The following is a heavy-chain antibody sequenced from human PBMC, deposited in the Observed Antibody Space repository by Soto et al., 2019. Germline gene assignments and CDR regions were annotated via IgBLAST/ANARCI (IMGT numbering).Heavy chain of an antibody. D-gene: IGHD3-16*01. Sequence: EASVKVSCKASGYTFTSYAMHWVRQAPGQRLEWMGWINAGNGNTKYSQKFQGRVTITADKSTSTAYMELSSLRSEDTAVYYCARDGGASIDLVTMDYFDYWGQGTLVTVSS. CDR3: ARDGGASIDLVTMDYFDY. J-gene: IGHJ4*02. V-gene: IGHV1-3*01. CDR1: GYTFTSYA. CDR2: INAGNGNT.